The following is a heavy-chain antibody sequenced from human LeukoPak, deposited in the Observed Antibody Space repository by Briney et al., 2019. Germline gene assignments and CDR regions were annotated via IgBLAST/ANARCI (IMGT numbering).Heavy chain of an antibody. Sequence: GRSLRLSCAASGFTFSSYGMHWVRQAPGKGLEWVAVISYDGSNKYYADSVKGRFTISRDNSKNTLYLQMNSLRAEDTAVFYCANSYCSGGSCYSFDYWGQGTLVTVSS. CDR3: ANSYCSGGSCYSFDY. CDR2: ISYDGSNK. CDR1: GFTFSSYG. D-gene: IGHD2-15*01. J-gene: IGHJ4*02. V-gene: IGHV3-30*18.